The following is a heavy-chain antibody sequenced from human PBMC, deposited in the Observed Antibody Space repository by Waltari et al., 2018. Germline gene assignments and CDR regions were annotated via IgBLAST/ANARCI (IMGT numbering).Heavy chain of an antibody. J-gene: IGHJ4*02. V-gene: IGHV3-74*02. CDR3: ASCSGGSCYYFDY. D-gene: IGHD2-15*01. CDR1: GITFSSYW. CDR2: INSDGSST. Sequence: VQLVESGGGVVQPGRSLRLSCAASGITFSSYWMHWVRQAPGKGLVWVSRINSDGSSTSYADSVKGRFTISRDNAKNTLYLQMNSLRAEDTAVYYCASCSGGSCYYFDYWGQGTLVTVSS.